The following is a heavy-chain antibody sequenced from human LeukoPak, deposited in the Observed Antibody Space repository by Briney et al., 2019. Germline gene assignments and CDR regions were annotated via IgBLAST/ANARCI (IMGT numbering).Heavy chain of an antibody. Sequence: GGSLRLSCAASGFTFDDYAMHWFRQAPGKGLEWVSGITWNSDSIVYADSVRGRFTISRDNAKNSLYLQMNSLRAEDTALYYCAKDTTSMLRGLPNYWGQGTLVTVPS. V-gene: IGHV3-9*01. D-gene: IGHD3-10*01. CDR2: ITWNSDSI. J-gene: IGHJ4*02. CDR3: AKDTTSMLRGLPNY. CDR1: GFTFDDYA.